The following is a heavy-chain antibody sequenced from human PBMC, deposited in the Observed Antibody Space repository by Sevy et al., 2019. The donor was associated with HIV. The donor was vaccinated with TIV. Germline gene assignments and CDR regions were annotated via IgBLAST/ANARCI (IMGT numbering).Heavy chain of an antibody. CDR2: INGDGSDK. CDR1: GFTFSANW. CDR3: AHETFGRFES. J-gene: IGHJ4*02. V-gene: IGHV3-7*01. Sequence: GGSLRLSCAASGFTFSANWMNWVRQAPGKGLEWVANINGDGSDKYYVDSVEGRFTISRDNAKNLLYLQMNSLRVEDTADYYCAHETFGRFESWGQGTLVTVSS. D-gene: IGHD3-16*01.